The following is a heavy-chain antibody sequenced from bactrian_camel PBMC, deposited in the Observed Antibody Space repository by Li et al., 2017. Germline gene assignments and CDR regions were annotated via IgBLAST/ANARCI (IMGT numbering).Heavy chain of an antibody. CDR2: IYRPGGNT. D-gene: IGHD3*01. Sequence: DVQLVESGGGSAQAGGSMRLSCRHSGFTYNCMGWFRQATGKEREWIASIYRPGGNTFADDSVKGRFTISQDNAKNMVYLQVNSLKAEDTAMYYCAAGWSFGVGTLLRRHYNYWGQGTQVTVSS. CDR1: GFTYNC. V-gene: IGHV3S40*01. J-gene: IGHJ4*01. CDR3: AAGWSFGVGTLLRRHYNY.